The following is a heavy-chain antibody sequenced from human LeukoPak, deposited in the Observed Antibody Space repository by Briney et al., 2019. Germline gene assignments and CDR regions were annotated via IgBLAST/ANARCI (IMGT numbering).Heavy chain of an antibody. CDR1: GGTFSSYA. V-gene: IGHV1-69*05. CDR2: IIPIFGTA. J-gene: IGHJ4*02. CDR3: ARAEREQLAQWDY. D-gene: IGHD6-6*01. Sequence: SVKVSCKASGGTFSSYAISWVRQAPGQGLEWMGRIIPIFGTANYAQKFQGRVTITTDESTSTAYMGLSSLRSEDTAVYYCARAEREQLAQWDYWGQGTLVTVSS.